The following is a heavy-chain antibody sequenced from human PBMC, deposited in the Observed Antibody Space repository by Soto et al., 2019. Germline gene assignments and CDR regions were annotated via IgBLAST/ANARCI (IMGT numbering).Heavy chain of an antibody. CDR2: IRQDGSDK. D-gene: IGHD1-26*01. V-gene: IGHV3-7*03. J-gene: IGHJ3*01. CDR1: GISLSDFW. CDR3: ATERGIYFDAFKH. Sequence: VQLVESGGGLVQPGGSLTLSCVASGISLSDFWMSWVRQAPGKGLEWVANIRQDGSDKNYVDSVKGRFTVSRDSAKNSVYLHMTNLRAEDTAMYFCATERGIYFDAFKHWGQGTMVSVSS.